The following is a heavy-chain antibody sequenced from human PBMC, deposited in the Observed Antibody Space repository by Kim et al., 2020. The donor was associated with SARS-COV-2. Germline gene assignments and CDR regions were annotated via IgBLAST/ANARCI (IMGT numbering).Heavy chain of an antibody. CDR2: ISYDGSNK. V-gene: IGHV3-30*03. J-gene: IGHJ3*02. CDR1: GFTFSSYG. Sequence: GGSLRLSCAASGFTFSSYGMHWVRQAPGKWLEWVAFISYDGSNKYYADSVKGRFTISRDNSKNTLYLQMNSLRAEETAVYYCARSSGWYRVRAFDIWGQGTMVTVSS. D-gene: IGHD6-19*01. CDR3: ARSSGWYRVRAFDI.